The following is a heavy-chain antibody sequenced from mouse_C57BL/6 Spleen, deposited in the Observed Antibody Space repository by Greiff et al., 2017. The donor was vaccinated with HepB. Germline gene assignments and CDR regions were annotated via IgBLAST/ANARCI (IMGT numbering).Heavy chain of an antibody. V-gene: IGHV1-62-2*01. CDR2: FYPGSGSI. Sequence: QVQLKESGAELVKPGASVKLSCKASGYTFTEYTIHWVKQRSGQGLEWIGWFYPGSGSIKYNEKFKDKATLTADKSSSTVYMELSRLTSEDSAVYFCARHGHLPAIYYGSSNWYFDVWGTGTTVTVSS. J-gene: IGHJ1*03. CDR1: GYTFTEYT. CDR3: ARHGHLPAIYYGSSNWYFDV. D-gene: IGHD1-1*01.